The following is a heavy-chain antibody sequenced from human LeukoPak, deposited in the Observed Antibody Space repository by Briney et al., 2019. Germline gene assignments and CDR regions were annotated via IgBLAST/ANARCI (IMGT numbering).Heavy chain of an antibody. V-gene: IGHV3-23*01. CDR3: AKEQRIRHCSEGVCMEGYYFDY. CDR1: GFNFNMFA. J-gene: IGHJ4*02. Sequence: RGSLRLSCTGSGFNFNMFAMNWVRQAPGQGLEWVSGLSRGGGTTNYADSVKGRFTISRDKSKNMVFLQMNSLRPEDTAVYYCAKEQRIRHCSEGVCMEGYYFDYWGQGSLVTVSS. CDR2: LSRGGGTT. D-gene: IGHD2-8*01.